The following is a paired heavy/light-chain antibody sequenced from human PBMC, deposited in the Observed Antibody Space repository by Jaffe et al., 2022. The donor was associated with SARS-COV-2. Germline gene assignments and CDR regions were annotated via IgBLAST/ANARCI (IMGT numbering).Heavy chain of an antibody. Sequence: EVDLVESGGGLVQPGGTLRLSCRVSGFSFSRFPMAWVRQAPGKGLEWVAKIKQDGSERDLLESVKGRFSISRDNAKNSLYLEMNRLTAEDTGVYYCVREPVGWFYFDYWGRGTLVTVSS. CDR1: GFSFSRFP. J-gene: IGHJ4*02. D-gene: IGHD6-19*01. V-gene: IGHV3-7*01. CDR2: IKQDGSER. CDR3: VREPVGWFYFDY.
Light chain of an antibody. V-gene: IGKV1-39*01. J-gene: IGKJ4*01. Sequence: DIQMTQFPSSLSASVGDLVTITCRPSESVSTYLNWYQQSPGKAPKLLIYAASNLQSGVSSRFTGSRSGTDFILTISSLQPEDFATYYCQQSYSTPRTFGGGTRVEMK. CDR2: AAS. CDR3: QQSYSTPRT. CDR1: ESVSTY.